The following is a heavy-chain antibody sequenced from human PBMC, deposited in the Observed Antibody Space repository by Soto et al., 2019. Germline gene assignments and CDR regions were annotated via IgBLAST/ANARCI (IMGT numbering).Heavy chain of an antibody. D-gene: IGHD3-10*02. CDR2: IYWDDTK. V-gene: IGHV2-5*02. Sequence: QITLKESGPTLVKPTQTLTLTCTFSGFSLPTDRVGVGWIRQPPGKAREWLAVIYWDDTKTYRPSLKSRLTITMDTSKNQVALTLTDMDPVDTATYYCAHAYGRMSLYWGQGTQVTVSS. CDR1: GFSLPTDRVG. CDR3: AHAYGRMSLY. J-gene: IGHJ4*02.